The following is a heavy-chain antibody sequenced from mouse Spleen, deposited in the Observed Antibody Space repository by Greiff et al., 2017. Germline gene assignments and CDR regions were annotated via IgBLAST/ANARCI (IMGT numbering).Heavy chain of an antibody. Sequence: VQLQESGAELVRPGTSVKMSCKASGYTFTNYWIGWAKQRPGHGLEWIGDIYPGGGYTNYNEKFKGKATLTADKSSSTAYMQFSSLTSEDSAIYYCASGGDGYYVDYWGQGTSVTVSS. D-gene: IGHD2-3*01. CDR2: IYPGGGYT. J-gene: IGHJ4*01. CDR3: ASGGDGYYVDY. CDR1: GYTFTNYW. V-gene: IGHV1-63*01.